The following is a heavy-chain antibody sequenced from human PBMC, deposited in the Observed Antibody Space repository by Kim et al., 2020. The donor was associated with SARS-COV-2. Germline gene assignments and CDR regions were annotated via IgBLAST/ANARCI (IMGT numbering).Heavy chain of an antibody. V-gene: IGHV6-1*01. D-gene: IGHD6-19*01. J-gene: IGHJ4*02. CDR2: TYYRSKWST. CDR1: GDSVSSNSAA. Sequence: SQTLSLTCDISGDSVSSNSAACNWSRQSPSRGLEWLGRTYYRSKWSTDYALSVKCRITINLDTSQNQCSLQLNSVTPEDTAVYYCARDRQRAGTGVDYWGQGTLVTVSS. CDR3: ARDRQRAGTGVDY.